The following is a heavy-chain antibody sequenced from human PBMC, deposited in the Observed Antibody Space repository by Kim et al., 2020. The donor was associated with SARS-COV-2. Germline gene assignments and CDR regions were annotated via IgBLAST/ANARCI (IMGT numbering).Heavy chain of an antibody. CDR3: ASGSGYDFALIWFDS. CDR1: GGSISSGNYY. CDR2: ISYSGST. V-gene: IGHV4-31*03. D-gene: IGHD5-12*01. Sequence: SETLSLTCTVSGGSISSGNYYWNWVRQHPGKGLEWIGFISYSGSTSYNPSLKSRTTISVDTSRNQFSLRLSSVTAADTAVYYCASGSGYDFALIWFDSWGQGTLVTVSS. J-gene: IGHJ5*01.